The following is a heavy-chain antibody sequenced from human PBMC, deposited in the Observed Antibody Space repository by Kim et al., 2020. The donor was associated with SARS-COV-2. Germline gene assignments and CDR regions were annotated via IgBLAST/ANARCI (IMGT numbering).Heavy chain of an antibody. V-gene: IGHV4-4*02. D-gene: IGHD3-10*01. Sequence: SETLSLTCAVSGGSISSSNWWSWVRPPPGKGLEWIGEIYHSGSTNYNPSLKSRVTISVDKAKNQFSLKLSSVTAADTAVYYCARGVTMVRGVGGDYYYYGMDVWGQGTTVTVSS. CDR1: GGSISSSNW. J-gene: IGHJ6*02. CDR2: IYHSGST. CDR3: ARGVTMVRGVGGDYYYYGMDV.